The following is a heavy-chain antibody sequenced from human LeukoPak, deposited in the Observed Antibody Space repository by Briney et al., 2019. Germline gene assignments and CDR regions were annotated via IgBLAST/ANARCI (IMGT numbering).Heavy chain of an antibody. D-gene: IGHD3-10*01. CDR1: GYTYTDHY. CDR2: INPNSGGT. J-gene: IGHJ4*02. V-gene: IGHV1-2*06. Sequence: SVKLSCKASGYTYTDHYKHWVRHAPGQGLEWMGRINPNSGGTNVAQEFQDSLTITRDTSTNTAYIELSALRSDDTAMFFCARVMVSLVRGDYFYCDYWAQGTLVTVSS. CDR3: ARVMVSLVRGDYFYCDY.